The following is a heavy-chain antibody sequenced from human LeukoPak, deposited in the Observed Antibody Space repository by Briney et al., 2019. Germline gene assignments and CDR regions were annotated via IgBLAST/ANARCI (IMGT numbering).Heavy chain of an antibody. D-gene: IGHD3-10*01. CDR3: AKDVSGDSYGMDV. Sequence: GGSLRLSCAASGFTFSSYGMHWVRQAPGKGLEWVAVISYDGSNKYYADSVKGRFTISRDNSKNTLYLQMNSLRAEDTAVYYCAKDVSGDSYGMDVWGQGTTVTVSS. V-gene: IGHV3-30*18. CDR1: GFTFSSYG. J-gene: IGHJ6*02. CDR2: ISYDGSNK.